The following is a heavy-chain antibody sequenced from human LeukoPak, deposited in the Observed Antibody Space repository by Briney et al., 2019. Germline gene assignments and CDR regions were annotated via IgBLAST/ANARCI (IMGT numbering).Heavy chain of an antibody. V-gene: IGHV3-66*01. CDR3: ATRGAPGYYYGMDV. CDR2: MSSGGTT. Sequence: PGGSLRLSCAASGFTVGSNYMSWVRLAPGKGLEWVSIMSSGGTTSYADSVKGRFTISRDNSRNTLYLQMNSLRAEDTGVHYCATRGAPGYYYGMDVWGQGTTVTVSS. CDR1: GFTVGSNY. D-gene: IGHD1-26*01. J-gene: IGHJ6*02.